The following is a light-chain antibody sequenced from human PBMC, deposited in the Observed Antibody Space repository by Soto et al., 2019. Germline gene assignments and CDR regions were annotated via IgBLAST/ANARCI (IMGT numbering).Light chain of an antibody. CDR3: QQRKKWPPLS. V-gene: IGKV3-11*01. CDR2: DAS. Sequence: EIVLAQSPATLSLSPGERATLSCRASQSVSIYLAWYQQKPGQAPRLLIYDASNRATGIPARFSGSGSGTDFTLTISSLEPEDFAVYYCQQRKKWPPLSFGGGTKVDIK. CDR1: QSVSIY. J-gene: IGKJ4*01.